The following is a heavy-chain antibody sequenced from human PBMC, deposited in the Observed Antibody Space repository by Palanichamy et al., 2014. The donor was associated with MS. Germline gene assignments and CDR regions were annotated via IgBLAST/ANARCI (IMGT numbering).Heavy chain of an antibody. CDR1: GFTFSSYW. J-gene: IGHJ4*02. CDR2: IKQDGSEK. V-gene: IGHV3-7*01. CDR3: ARVGGEGILWWRQGYGFDY. Sequence: EVQLVESWGEALVQPGGSLRLSCAASGFTFSSYWMSWVRQAPGKGLEWVANIKQDGSEKYYVDSVKGRFTISRDNAKNSLYLQMNSLRAEDTAVYYCARVGGEGILWWRQGYGFDYWGQGTLVTVSS. D-gene: IGHD2-21*02.